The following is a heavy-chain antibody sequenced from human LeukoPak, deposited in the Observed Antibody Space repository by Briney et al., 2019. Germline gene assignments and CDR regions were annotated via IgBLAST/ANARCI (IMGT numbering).Heavy chain of an antibody. CDR1: GFTFSDYY. CDR2: ISSSGSTI. D-gene: IGHD5-12*01. V-gene: IGHV3-11*01. CDR3: AASMVATIYYYYGMDV. J-gene: IGHJ6*02. Sequence: GSLRLSCAASGFTFSDYYMSWIRQAPGKGLEWVSYISSSGSTIYYADSVKGRFTISRDNAKNSLYLQMNSLRAEDTAVYHCAASMVATIYYYYGMDVWGQGTTVTVSS.